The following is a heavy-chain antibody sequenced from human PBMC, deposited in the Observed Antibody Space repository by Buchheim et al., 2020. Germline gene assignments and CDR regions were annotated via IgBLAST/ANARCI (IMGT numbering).Heavy chain of an antibody. Sequence: EVQLLESGGGLVQPGGSLRLSCAASGFTFSSYAMSWVRQAPGKGLEWVSAISGSGGSTYYADSVKGRFTISSDNSKNTLYLQMNSLRAEDTAVYYCATLENWNYVYYYYGMDVWGQGTT. CDR2: ISGSGGST. CDR1: GFTFSSYA. CDR3: ATLENWNYVYYYYGMDV. J-gene: IGHJ6*02. V-gene: IGHV3-23*01. D-gene: IGHD1-7*01.